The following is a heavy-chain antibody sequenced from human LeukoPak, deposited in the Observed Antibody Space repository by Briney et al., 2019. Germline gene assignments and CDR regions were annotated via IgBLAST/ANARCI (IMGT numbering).Heavy chain of an antibody. D-gene: IGHD3-22*01. CDR2: ISGSGGST. V-gene: IGHV3-23*01. J-gene: IGHJ4*02. CDR1: GFTFDDYA. CDR3: AKGGYSSGYSGYYFDY. Sequence: GGSLRLSCAASGFTFDDYAMSWVRQAPGKGLEWVSSISGSGGSTYYADSVKGRFTISRDNSKNTLYLQMNSLRAEDTAVYYCAKGGYSSGYSGYYFDYWGQGTLVTVSS.